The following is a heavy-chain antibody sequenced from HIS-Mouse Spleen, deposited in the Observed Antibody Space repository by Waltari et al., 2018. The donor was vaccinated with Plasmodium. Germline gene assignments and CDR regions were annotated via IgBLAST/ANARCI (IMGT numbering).Heavy chain of an antibody. CDR3: ARDRITGTSYFDY. V-gene: IGHV4-39*07. CDR2: IYYSGST. J-gene: IGHJ4*02. Sequence: QLQLQESGPGLVKPSEPRSLTCTVSGCSISSSSSYWGWLRQPPGKGLEWIGSIYYSGSTYYNPSLKSRVTISVDTSKNQFSLKLSSVTAADTTVYYCARDRITGTSYFDYWGQGTLVTVSS. D-gene: IGHD1-7*01. CDR1: GCSISSSSSY.